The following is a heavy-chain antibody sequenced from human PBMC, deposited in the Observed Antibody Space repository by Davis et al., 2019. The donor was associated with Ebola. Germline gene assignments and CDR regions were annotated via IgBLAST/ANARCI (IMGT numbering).Heavy chain of an antibody. J-gene: IGHJ4*02. CDR3: ARQGPGYCSSGSCYWGDYFDY. D-gene: IGHD2-15*01. Sequence: GSLRLSCTVSGGSISSYYWSWIRQPPGKGLEWIGYIYYSGSTNYNPSLKSRVTISVDTSKNQFSLKLSSVTAADTAVYYCARQGPGYCSSGSCYWGDYFDYWGQGTLVTVSS. CDR1: GGSISSYY. V-gene: IGHV4-59*01. CDR2: IYYSGST.